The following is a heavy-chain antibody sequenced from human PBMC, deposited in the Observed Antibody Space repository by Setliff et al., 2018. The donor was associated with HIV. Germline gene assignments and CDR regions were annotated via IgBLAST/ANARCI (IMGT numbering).Heavy chain of an antibody. CDR2: ISPYAGNT. V-gene: IGHV1-18*01. D-gene: IGHD1-26*01. Sequence: ASVKVSCKASGYSFINYGISWVRQAPGQGPEWMGWISPYAGNTDYAPRLLGRVTMTTDTSTSTAYLELRSLTSDDTAVYYCARARLQGIVTAVGPRDNCLDPWGQGTRVTVSS. J-gene: IGHJ5*02. CDR1: GYSFINYG. CDR3: ARARLQGIVTAVGPRDNCLDP.